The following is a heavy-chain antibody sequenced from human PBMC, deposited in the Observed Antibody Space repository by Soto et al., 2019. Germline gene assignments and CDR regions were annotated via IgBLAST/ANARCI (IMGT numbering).Heavy chain of an antibody. V-gene: IGHV3-33*01. Sequence: GGSLRLSCAASGFNFSSYGMHWVRQAPGKGLEWVAVIWYDGSNKYYADSVEGRFTISRDNSKNTLYLQMNSLRAEDTAVYYCARDPVGYCSSTSCYHYYYCGMDVWGQGTTVTVSS. CDR1: GFNFSSYG. CDR3: ARDPVGYCSSTSCYHYYYCGMDV. D-gene: IGHD2-2*01. CDR2: IWYDGSNK. J-gene: IGHJ6*02.